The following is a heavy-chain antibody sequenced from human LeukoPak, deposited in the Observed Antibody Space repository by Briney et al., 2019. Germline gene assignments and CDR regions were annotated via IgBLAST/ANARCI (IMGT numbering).Heavy chain of an antibody. CDR2: INHSGST. CDR1: GGSFSGYY. D-gene: IGHD3-9*01. Sequence: PSETLSLTCAVYGGSFSGYYWSWIRQPPGKGLEWIGEINHSGSTNYNPSLKSRVTISVDTSKNRFSLKLSSVTAADTAVYYCARGGYVLRYFDYWGQGTLVTVSS. V-gene: IGHV4-34*01. CDR3: ARGGYVLRYFDY. J-gene: IGHJ4*02.